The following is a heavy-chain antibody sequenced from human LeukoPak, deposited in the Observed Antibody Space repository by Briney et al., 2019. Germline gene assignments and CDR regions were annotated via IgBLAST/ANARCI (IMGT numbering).Heavy chain of an antibody. V-gene: IGHV3-20*04. CDR1: GFTFQDYG. J-gene: IGHJ4*02. Sequence: GGSLRLSCAASGFTFQDYGMSWVRQAPGKGLEWVSGINWNGGNIGYADSVKGRFTISRDNAKNSLYLQMNSLRAEDTALYYCATRDFDFWGQGTLVTVSS. CDR3: ATRDFDF. CDR2: INWNGGNI.